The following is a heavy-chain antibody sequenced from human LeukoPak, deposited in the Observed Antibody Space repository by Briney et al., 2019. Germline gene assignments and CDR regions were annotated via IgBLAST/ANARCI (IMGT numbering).Heavy chain of an antibody. CDR1: GYTFTGYY. CDR3: ARDPIEGTIGTVDAFDI. J-gene: IGHJ3*02. V-gene: IGHV1-2*02. D-gene: IGHD1-1*01. Sequence: GASVKVSCKASGYTFTGYYMHWVRQAPGQGLEWMGWINPNSGGTNYAQKFQGRVTMTRDTSISTAYMEPSRLRSDDTAVYYCARDPIEGTIGTVDAFDIWGQGTMVTVSS. CDR2: INPNSGGT.